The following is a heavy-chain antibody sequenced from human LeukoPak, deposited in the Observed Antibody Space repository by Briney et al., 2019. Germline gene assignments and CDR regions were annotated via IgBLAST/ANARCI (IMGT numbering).Heavy chain of an antibody. V-gene: IGHV4-59*01. CDR2: IYYTGST. CDR1: GGSFSSYY. J-gene: IGHJ6*03. CDR3: ARAVYYYYYMDV. Sequence: SETLSLTCTVSGGSFSSYYWSWIRQPPGKGLEWIGYIYYTGSTNYNPSLKSRVTISLDTSKNQFSLKLSSVTAADRAVYYCARAVYYYYYMDVWGKGSTVTVSS.